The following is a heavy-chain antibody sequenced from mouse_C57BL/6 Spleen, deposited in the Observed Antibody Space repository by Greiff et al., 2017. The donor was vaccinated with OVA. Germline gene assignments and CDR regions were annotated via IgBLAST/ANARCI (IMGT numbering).Heavy chain of an antibody. Sequence: EVMLVESGGGLVKPGGSLKLSCAASGFTFSSYAMSWVRQTPEKRLEWVATISDGGSYTYYPDNVKGRFTISRDNAKNNLYLQMSHLKSEDTALYYCARERWLLAWFAYWGQGTLVTVSA. D-gene: IGHD2-3*01. V-gene: IGHV5-4*01. CDR1: GFTFSSYA. J-gene: IGHJ3*01. CDR2: ISDGGSYT. CDR3: ARERWLLAWFAY.